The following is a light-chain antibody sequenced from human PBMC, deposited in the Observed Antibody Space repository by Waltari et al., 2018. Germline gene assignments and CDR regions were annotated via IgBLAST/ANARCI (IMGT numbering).Light chain of an antibody. CDR3: QQYDNLPIT. V-gene: IGKV1-33*01. Sequence: DIQMTQSPSSLSASVGDRITITCQASQGISRYLNWYQQKPGKAPKLLIYDASNLETGVPSRFSGSGSGTHFSFNISSLQPEDIATYYCQQYDNLPITFGQGTRLEIK. CDR2: DAS. J-gene: IGKJ5*01. CDR1: QGISRY.